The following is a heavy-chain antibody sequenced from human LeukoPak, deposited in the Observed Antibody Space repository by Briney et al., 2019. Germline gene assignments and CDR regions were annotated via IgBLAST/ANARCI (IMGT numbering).Heavy chain of an antibody. D-gene: IGHD3-16*02. Sequence: GGSLRLSCAASGFTFSSYSMNWVRQAPGKGLEWVSYISSSSSTIYYADSVKGRFTISRDNAKNSLYLQMNSLRAEDTAVYYCARDPGYYDYVWGSYRYDGYFDYWGQGTLVTVSS. CDR2: ISSSSSTI. CDR1: GFTFSSYS. V-gene: IGHV3-48*01. J-gene: IGHJ4*02. CDR3: ARDPGYYDYVWGSYRYDGYFDY.